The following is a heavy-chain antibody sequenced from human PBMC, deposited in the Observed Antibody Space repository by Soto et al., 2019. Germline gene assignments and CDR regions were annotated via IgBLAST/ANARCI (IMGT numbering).Heavy chain of an antibody. CDR1: GGSFSGYY. J-gene: IGHJ4*02. Sequence: QVQLQQWGAGLLKPSETLSLTCAVYGGSFSGYYWSWIRQPPGKGLEWIGEINHSGSTNYNPSLKRRVTISVDTSKNQFSLKLSSVTAADTAVYYCARGGFWRWSADYWGQGTLVTVSS. V-gene: IGHV4-34*01. CDR2: INHSGST. D-gene: IGHD3-3*01. CDR3: ARGGFWRWSADY.